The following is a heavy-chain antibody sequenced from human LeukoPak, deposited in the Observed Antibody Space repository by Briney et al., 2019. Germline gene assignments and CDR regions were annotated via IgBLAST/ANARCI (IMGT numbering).Heavy chain of an antibody. D-gene: IGHD3-10*01. CDR2: YSDDGGHK. CDR1: GFSFSTYA. J-gene: IGHJ4*02. Sequence: PGGSLRLSCAASGFSFSTYAIHWVRQAPGRGPEWLAVYSDDGGHKFYADSVKGRFTISRDNSKNTLYLQMNSLRAEDTAVYYCAKSAGSVFFFDYWGQGTLVTVSS. V-gene: IGHV3-30*04. CDR3: AKSAGSVFFFDY.